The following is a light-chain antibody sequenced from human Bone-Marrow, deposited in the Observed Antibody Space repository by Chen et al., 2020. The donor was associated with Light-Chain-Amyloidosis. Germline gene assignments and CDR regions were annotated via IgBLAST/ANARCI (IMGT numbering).Light chain of an antibody. CDR3: QSYQGSSQGM. CDR2: EDD. Sequence: NFMLTQPHSVSEPPGKTVITSCTRSSGSSATNYVQWFQKRPGRTPTAVIFEDDQSPSGVPDLFSGSIDGSSTSASLTISGLKTQVEADYYCQSYQGSSQGMFGGGTKLTVL. J-gene: IGLJ3*02. CDR1: SGSSATNY. V-gene: IGLV6-57*01.